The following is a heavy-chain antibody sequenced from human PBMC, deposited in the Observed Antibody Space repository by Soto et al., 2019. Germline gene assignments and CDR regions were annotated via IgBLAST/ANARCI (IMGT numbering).Heavy chain of an antibody. CDR1: AGSISSYA. V-gene: IGHV1-69*06. CDR3: ARRYGTGSYPYYYYYYGMDV. CDR2: IIPSFGTA. J-gene: IGHJ6*02. Sequence: GGSLMVSCKTSAGSISSYAISWVRQAPGQGLVWMGGIIPSFGTANYAQKFQRRVTITADKSTSTAYMELSSLRSEDTAVYYCARRYGTGSYPYYYYYYGMDVWGQGTTVTVSS. D-gene: IGHD3-10*01.